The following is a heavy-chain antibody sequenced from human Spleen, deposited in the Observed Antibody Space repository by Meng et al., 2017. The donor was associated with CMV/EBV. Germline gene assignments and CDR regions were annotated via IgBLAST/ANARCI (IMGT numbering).Heavy chain of an antibody. CDR3: ARESGDSVRMDV. J-gene: IGHJ6*02. Sequence: GGSLRLSCAASGFTFSTYWMHWVRQAPGKGLVWVSRINADGTSTTYEDSVRGRFTISRDNAKSTLSLQMNSLRAEDTAVYYCARESGDSVRMDVWGQGTTVTVSS. CDR1: GFTFSTYW. CDR2: INADGTST. D-gene: IGHD2-21*01. V-gene: IGHV3-74*01.